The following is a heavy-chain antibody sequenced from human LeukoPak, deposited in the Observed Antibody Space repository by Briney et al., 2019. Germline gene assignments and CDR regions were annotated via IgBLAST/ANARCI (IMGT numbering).Heavy chain of an antibody. V-gene: IGHV4-39*01. J-gene: IGHJ4*02. CDR2: IYYSGTT. CDR3: ARLSIAAAPDY. CDR1: GGSISSSSYY. D-gene: IGHD6-13*01. Sequence: SETLSLTCTVSGGSISSSSYYWGWIRQPPGKGLERIGSIYYSGTTYYNPSLKSRVTISVDTSKNQFSLKLTSVTAADTAVYYCARLSIAAAPDYWGQGTLVTVSS.